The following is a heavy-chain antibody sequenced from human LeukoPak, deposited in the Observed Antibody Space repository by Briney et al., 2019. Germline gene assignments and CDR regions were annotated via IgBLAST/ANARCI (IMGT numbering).Heavy chain of an antibody. CDR2: IYYSGST. J-gene: IGHJ4*02. D-gene: IGHD2-8*01. CDR3: ARDQWTFDY. Sequence: SETLSLTCTVSGGSISSYYWSWIRQPPGKGLEWIGYIYYSGSTNYNPSLKSRVTISVDTSKNQFSLKLSSVTAADTAVHYCARDQWTFDYWGQGTLVTVSS. V-gene: IGHV4-59*01. CDR1: GGSISSYY.